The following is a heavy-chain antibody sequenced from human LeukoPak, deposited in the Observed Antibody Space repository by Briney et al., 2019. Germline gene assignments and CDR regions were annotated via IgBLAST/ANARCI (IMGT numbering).Heavy chain of an antibody. CDR1: GRPFSGYD. J-gene: IGHJ4*02. V-gene: IGHV4-34*01. CDR3: ARGPPIVPDILAGYYYVYY. D-gene: IGHD3-9*01. CDR2: INHSGSN. Sequence: PSGTLSLTCAGYGRPFSGYDWTWIRQPPGKGLEWIGEINHSGSNNYKSSLKSRLTTSVDTSQYQVALKLTSLTAADTAVYYCARGPPIVPDILAGYYYVYYWGQGTLVTVSS.